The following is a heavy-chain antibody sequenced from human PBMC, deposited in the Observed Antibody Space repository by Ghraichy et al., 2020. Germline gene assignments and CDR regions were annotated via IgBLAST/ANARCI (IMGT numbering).Heavy chain of an antibody. CDR1: GGSFSGYY. CDR3: ARGGLRRSGHYYYYYMDV. D-gene: IGHD4-23*01. Sequence: GSLRLSCAVYGGSFSGYYWSWIRQPPGKGLEWIGEINHSGSTNYNPSLKSRVTISVDTSKNQFSLKLSSVTAADTAVYYCARGGLRRSGHYYYYYMDVWGKGTTVTVSS. CDR2: INHSGST. V-gene: IGHV4-34*01. J-gene: IGHJ6*03.